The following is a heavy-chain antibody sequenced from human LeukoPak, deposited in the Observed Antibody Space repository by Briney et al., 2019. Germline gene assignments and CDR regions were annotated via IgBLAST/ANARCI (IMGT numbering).Heavy chain of an antibody. J-gene: IGHJ4*02. CDR1: GGSISSSSYY. D-gene: IGHD3-22*01. Sequence: PSETLSLTCTVSGGSISSSSYYWGWIRQPPGKGLEWIGSIYYSGSTYYNPSLKSRVTISVDTSKNQFSLKLSSVTAADTAVYYCARDSIPYDSSGYLGGWGQGTLVTVSS. CDR2: IYYSGST. CDR3: ARDSIPYDSSGYLGG. V-gene: IGHV4-39*07.